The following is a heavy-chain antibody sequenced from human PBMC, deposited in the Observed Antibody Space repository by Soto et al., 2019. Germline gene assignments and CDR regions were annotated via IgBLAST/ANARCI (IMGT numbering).Heavy chain of an antibody. J-gene: IGHJ4*02. D-gene: IGHD1-26*01. CDR3: AKDGNSGSYYLFDY. CDR2: ISWDGGTT. Sequence: GSLRLSCAASGFTFDDCTMHWVRQAPGKGLEWVSLISWDGGTTYYADSVKGRFTISRDNSKNSLYLQMNSLRTEDTALYYCAKDGNSGSYYLFDYWGQGTLVTVSS. V-gene: IGHV3-43*01. CDR1: GFTFDDCT.